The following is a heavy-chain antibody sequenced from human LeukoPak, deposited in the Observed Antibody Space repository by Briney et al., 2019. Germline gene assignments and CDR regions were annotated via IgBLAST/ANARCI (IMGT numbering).Heavy chain of an antibody. CDR3: ARVPTARFGELFFDY. V-gene: IGHV1-46*01. CDR1: GYTFTSNY. CDR2: ISPSGGST. Sequence: ASVKVSCKAFGYTFTSNYMHWVRQAPGQGPEWMGVISPSGGSTTYAQKFQGRVTMARNTSISTAYMELSSLRSEDTAVYYCARVPTARFGELFFDYWGQGTLVTVSS. J-gene: IGHJ4*02. D-gene: IGHD3-10*01.